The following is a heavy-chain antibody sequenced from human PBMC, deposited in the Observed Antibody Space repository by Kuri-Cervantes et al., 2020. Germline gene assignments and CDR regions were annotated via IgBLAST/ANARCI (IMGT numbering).Heavy chain of an antibody. J-gene: IGHJ5*02. CDR1: GGTLSSYA. V-gene: IGHV1-69*06. Sequence: SVKVSCKASGGTLSSYAISWVRQAPGQGLEWMGGIIPIFGTANYAQKFQGRVTITADKSTSTAYTELSSLRSEDTAVYYCARRTGTHGQNWFDPWGQGTLVTVSS. CDR2: IIPIFGTA. CDR3: ARRTGTHGQNWFDP. D-gene: IGHD1-1*01.